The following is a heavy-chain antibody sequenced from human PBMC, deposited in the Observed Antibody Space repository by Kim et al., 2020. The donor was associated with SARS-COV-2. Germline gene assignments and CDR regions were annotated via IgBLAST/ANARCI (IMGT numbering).Heavy chain of an antibody. CDR2: IIPIFGTA. J-gene: IGHJ4*02. Sequence: SVKVSCKASGGTFSSYAISWVRQAPGQGLEWMGGIIPIFGTANYAQKFQGRVTITADESTSTAYMELSSLRSEDTAVYYCARDEMGFGELNYYFDYWGQGTLVTVSS. V-gene: IGHV1-69*13. CDR1: GGTFSSYA. D-gene: IGHD3-10*01. CDR3: ARDEMGFGELNYYFDY.